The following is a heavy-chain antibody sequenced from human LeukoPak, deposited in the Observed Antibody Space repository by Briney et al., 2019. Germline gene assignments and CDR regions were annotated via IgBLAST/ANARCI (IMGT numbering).Heavy chain of an antibody. Sequence: SETLSLTCTVSGGSISSGNYFWYWSRQPAGKGLEWSGRICTSESTNYNPSLKSRVTMSVDTSKNQFSLKLSSVTAADTAVYYCARGPYYDFWSGYPFLDYWGQGTLVTVSS. D-gene: IGHD3-3*01. J-gene: IGHJ4*02. V-gene: IGHV4-61*02. CDR2: ICTSEST. CDR1: GGSISSGNYF. CDR3: ARGPYYDFWSGYPFLDY.